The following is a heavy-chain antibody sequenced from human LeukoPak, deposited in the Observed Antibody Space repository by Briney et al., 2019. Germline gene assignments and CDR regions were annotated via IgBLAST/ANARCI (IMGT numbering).Heavy chain of an antibody. CDR1: GLNVSDNY. V-gene: IGHV3-66*01. CDR2: IYSGGST. J-gene: IGHJ4*02. Sequence: GGFLRLSCEVSGLNVSDNYMSWVRQAPGKGLEWVSVIYSGGSTFYSTSVRARFTISRDKSKNTVYLQMSRLRADDTALYYCVRDRLYDVSGYYDFWGQGTLVSVSS. CDR3: VRDRLYDVSGYYDF. D-gene: IGHD3-22*01.